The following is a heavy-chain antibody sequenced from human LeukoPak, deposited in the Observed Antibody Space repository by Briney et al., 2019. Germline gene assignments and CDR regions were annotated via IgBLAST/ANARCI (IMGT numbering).Heavy chain of an antibody. CDR2: INTKGSST. CDR1: GFTFSSYW. V-gene: IGHV3-74*01. Sequence: GGSLRLSCAASGFTFSSYWMHWVRQVPGKGLVWVSRINTKGSSTTYADSVKGRFTISRDNAKNSLYLQMNSLRAEDTAVYYCAREDYYDSSGYRPFDYWGQGTLVTVSS. D-gene: IGHD3-22*01. CDR3: AREDYYDSSGYRPFDY. J-gene: IGHJ4*02.